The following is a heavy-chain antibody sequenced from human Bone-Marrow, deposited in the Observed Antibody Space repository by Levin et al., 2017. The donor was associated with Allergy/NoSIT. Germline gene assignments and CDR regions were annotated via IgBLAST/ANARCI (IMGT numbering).Heavy chain of an antibody. CDR2: MNPNSGNT. J-gene: IGHJ4*02. V-gene: IGHV1-8*01. CDR1: GYTFTSYD. CDR3: ARGRTIYCSGGSCYSDY. D-gene: IGHD2-15*01. Sequence: ASVKVSCKASGYTFTSYDINWVRQATGQGLEWMGWMNPNSGNTGYAQKFQGRVTMTRNTSISTAYMELSSLRSEDTAVYYCARGRTIYCSGGSCYSDYWGQGTLVTVSS.